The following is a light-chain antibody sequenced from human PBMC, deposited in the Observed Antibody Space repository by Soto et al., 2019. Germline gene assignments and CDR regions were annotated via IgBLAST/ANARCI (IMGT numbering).Light chain of an antibody. Sequence: EIVLTQSPGTLSLSPGERATLSCRASQSVTNNYLAWYQQRPGQAPRLLIFDASSRATGSSDRCSGSGAVTDFTLTISGLEPEDFAVYYCHEYSFWPLAFGQGTKVEI. CDR1: QSVTNNY. J-gene: IGKJ1*01. CDR3: HEYSFWPLA. V-gene: IGKV3-20*01. CDR2: DAS.